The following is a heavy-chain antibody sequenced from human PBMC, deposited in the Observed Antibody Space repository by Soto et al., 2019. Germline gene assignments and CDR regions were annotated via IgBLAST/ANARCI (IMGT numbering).Heavy chain of an antibody. CDR2: ISGYKGDT. Sequence: VQSGAEVKKPGASVKVSCKASGDTFISSGISWVRQAPGQGLEWMGWISGYKGDTNYAQKFQGRVTLTTDTSMSTAYMELRSLTPGDTAIYYCARIEYCSGGNCYSAFDIWGQGTLVTVSS. CDR3: ARIEYCSGGNCYSAFDI. CDR1: GDTFISSG. J-gene: IGHJ3*02. V-gene: IGHV1-18*01. D-gene: IGHD2-15*01.